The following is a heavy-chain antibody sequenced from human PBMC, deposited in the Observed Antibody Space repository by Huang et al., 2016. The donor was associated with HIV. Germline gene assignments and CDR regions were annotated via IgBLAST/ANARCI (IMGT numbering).Heavy chain of an antibody. CDR3: ARDNAYRGFFDF. J-gene: IGHJ4*02. Sequence: QVYLHESGPGRLKPSDTLSLTCTVSGDPMTGFYWSWIRRSVAKGLEWVGHIHSDGNTDFSPTVRSRIAMSIHPTNNQFALALNSMTAADAGVYYCARDNAYRGFFDFWGQGVLVTVPS. D-gene: IGHD4-4*01. V-gene: IGHV4-4*07. CDR1: GDPMTGFY. CDR2: IHSDGNT.